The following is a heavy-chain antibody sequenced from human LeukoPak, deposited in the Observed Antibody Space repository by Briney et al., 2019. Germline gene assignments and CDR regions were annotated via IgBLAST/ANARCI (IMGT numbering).Heavy chain of an antibody. CDR2: IWYDGSNK. V-gene: IGHV3-33*01. D-gene: IGHD5-18*01. CDR1: GFTFSSYG. CDR3: ARELGTGMVYFDC. J-gene: IGHJ4*02. Sequence: GGSLRLSCAASGFTFSSYGMHWVRQAPGKGLEWVAVIWYDGSNKYYADSVKGRFTISRDNSKNTLYLQMSSLRAEDTAVYYCARELGTGMVYFDCWGQGTLVTVSS.